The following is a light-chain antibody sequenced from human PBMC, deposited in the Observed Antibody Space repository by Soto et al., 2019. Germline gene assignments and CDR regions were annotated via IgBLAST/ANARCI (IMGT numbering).Light chain of an antibody. CDR3: QQRSNWPLYT. CDR2: DAS. Sequence: EIVLTQSPATLSLSPGERATLSCRASQSVSSHLVWYQQKPGQAPRLLIYDASIRATDIPARFSGSGSGTDFTLTISSLEPEDFAVYYCQQRSNWPLYTFGQGTKLEIK. J-gene: IGKJ2*01. V-gene: IGKV3-11*01. CDR1: QSVSSH.